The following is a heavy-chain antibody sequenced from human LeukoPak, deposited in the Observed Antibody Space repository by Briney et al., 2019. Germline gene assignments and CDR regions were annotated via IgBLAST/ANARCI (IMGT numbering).Heavy chain of an antibody. CDR1: GDSFSSGTYY. Sequence: SETLSLTCTVSGDSFSSGTYYWTWIRQPAGKGLEWIGRIYASGSTDYNPSLKSRVTILLDTSKNQFSLNLRSVTAADTAVYYCAVAFCGGDCFSRHCFGVDVWGQGTTVTVSS. V-gene: IGHV4-61*02. J-gene: IGHJ6*02. CDR3: AVAFCGGDCFSRHCFGVDV. CDR2: IYASGST. D-gene: IGHD2-21*01.